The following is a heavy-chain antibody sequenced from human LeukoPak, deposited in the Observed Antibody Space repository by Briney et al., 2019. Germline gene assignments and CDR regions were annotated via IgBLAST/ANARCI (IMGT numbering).Heavy chain of an antibody. Sequence: SETLSLTCTVSGGSISSTSYYWGWIRQPPGKGLEWIGSIYYSGSTYYKSSLKGRVTISVDTSKSQFSLKLTSVTAADTAVYYCARQPVYESDGYPRRCDYWGQGTLVTVSS. J-gene: IGHJ4*02. V-gene: IGHV4-39*01. CDR3: ARQPVYESDGYPRRCDY. CDR2: IYYSGST. CDR1: GGSISSTSYY. D-gene: IGHD3-22*01.